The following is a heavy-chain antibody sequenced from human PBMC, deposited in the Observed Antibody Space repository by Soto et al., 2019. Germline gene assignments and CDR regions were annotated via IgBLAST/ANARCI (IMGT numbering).Heavy chain of an antibody. J-gene: IGHJ6*03. CDR3: ARDRGNSYGYRYYYYYYYMDV. D-gene: IGHD5-18*01. Sequence: SETLSLTCTVSGGSIRSYYWSWIRQPPGKGLEWIGYIYYSGSTNYNPSLKSRVTISVDTSKNQFSLKLSSVTAADTAVYYCARDRGNSYGYRYYYYYYYMDVWGKGTTVTVSS. CDR2: IYYSGST. V-gene: IGHV4-59*01. CDR1: GGSIRSYY.